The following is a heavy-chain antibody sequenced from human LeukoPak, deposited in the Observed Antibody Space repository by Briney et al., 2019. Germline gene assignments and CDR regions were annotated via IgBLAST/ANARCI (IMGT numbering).Heavy chain of an antibody. J-gene: IGHJ4*02. CDR3: ARDLVAYYYDSSGPIDY. V-gene: IGHV3-7*01. Sequence: GGSLRLSCAASGFTFSSYWMSWVRQAPGKGLEWVANIKQDGSEKYYVDSVKGRFTISRDNAKNSLYLQMNSLRAEDTAVYYCARDLVAYYYDSSGPIDYRGQGTLVTVSS. CDR1: GFTFSSYW. D-gene: IGHD3-22*01. CDR2: IKQDGSEK.